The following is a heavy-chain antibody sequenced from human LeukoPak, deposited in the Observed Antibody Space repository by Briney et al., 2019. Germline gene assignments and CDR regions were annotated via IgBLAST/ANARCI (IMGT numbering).Heavy chain of an antibody. D-gene: IGHD3-3*01. J-gene: IGHJ4*02. V-gene: IGHV1-24*01. Sequence: GSATVSCKVSGNSLSELFIQWVRPAPGKGLECMGGFDPEEAKMVYAQNFQGRVTMTEDTSTQTAYMELSGLTSDDTAVYYCTTRSGDFWSGFVNWGQGSLVTVSS. CDR3: TTRSGDFWSGFVN. CDR1: GNSLSELF. CDR2: FDPEEAKM.